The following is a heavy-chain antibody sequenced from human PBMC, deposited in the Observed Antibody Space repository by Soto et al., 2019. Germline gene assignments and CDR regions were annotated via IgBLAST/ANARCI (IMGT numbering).Heavy chain of an antibody. CDR3: ASTRGGLGDNWYFDL. CDR1: GGSISSGGYY. V-gene: IGHV4-31*03. CDR2: IYYSGRT. J-gene: IGHJ2*01. D-gene: IGHD3-16*01. Sequence: QVQLQESGPGLVKPSQTLSLTCTVSGGSISSGGYYWSWIRQHPGKGLEWIGDIYYSGRTYYNPSLKSRVTISVDTSKNQFSLKLSSVTAADTAVYYCASTRGGLGDNWYFDLWGRGTLVTVSS.